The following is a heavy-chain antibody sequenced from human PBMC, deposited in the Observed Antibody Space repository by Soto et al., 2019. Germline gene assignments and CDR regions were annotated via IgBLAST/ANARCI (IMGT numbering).Heavy chain of an antibody. CDR1: GFTFSSFG. CDR2: ISFDGSNQ. D-gene: IGHD6-13*01. V-gene: IGHV3-30*18. Sequence: QVQLVESGGGVVQPGRSLRLSCAASGFTFSSFGMHWVRQAPGKGLECVAFISFDGSNQYYVDSVRGRFIISRDNSKNTLSLQMNNLKAEDTAVYYCAKDKSKYSNNWPAYYGLDVWGQGTTVTVSS. CDR3: AKDKSKYSNNWPAYYGLDV. J-gene: IGHJ6*02.